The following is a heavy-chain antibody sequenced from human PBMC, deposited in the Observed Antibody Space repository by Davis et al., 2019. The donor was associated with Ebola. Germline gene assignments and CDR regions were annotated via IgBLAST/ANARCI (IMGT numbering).Heavy chain of an antibody. V-gene: IGHV5-51*01. CDR1: GYSFTSYW. CDR2: IYPGDSDT. J-gene: IGHJ4*02. CDR3: ASETIFGVS. Sequence: GESLKTPCNGSGYSFTSYWIGRVRQMPGKSLEWMGIIYPGDSDTRYSPSFQGQVTISADKSISTAYLQWSSLNASDTAMYYCASETIFGVSWGQGTLVTVSS. D-gene: IGHD3-3*01.